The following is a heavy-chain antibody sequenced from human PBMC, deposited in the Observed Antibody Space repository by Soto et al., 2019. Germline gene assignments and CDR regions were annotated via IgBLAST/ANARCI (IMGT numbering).Heavy chain of an antibody. V-gene: IGHV6-1*01. CDR2: TYYRSKWYT. CDR1: GDSVASNSAA. CDR3: TTGATSGRYGNYYYGIDV. Sequence: SQTLSLTCAISGDSVASNSAAWNWIRQSPSRGLEWLGRTYYRSKWYTDYAESVKSRITINPDTSKNQVSLQLKSVTPEDTAVYYCTTGATSGRYGNYYYGIDVWGQGNTVTVSS. D-gene: IGHD3-3*01. J-gene: IGHJ6*02.